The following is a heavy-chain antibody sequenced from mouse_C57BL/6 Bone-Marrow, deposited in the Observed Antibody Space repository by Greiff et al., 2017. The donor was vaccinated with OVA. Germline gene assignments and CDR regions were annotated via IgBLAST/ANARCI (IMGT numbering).Heavy chain of an antibody. Sequence: EVQLQQSGPELAKPGASVKMPCKASGYTFTDYNMDWVKQSHGKSLEWIGDINSNNGGTIYNQKFTGKATLTVDKSSSTAYMELRSLTSEDTAVYYCARGGYYDYDGGAWFAYWGQGTLVTVSA. D-gene: IGHD2-4*01. V-gene: IGHV1-18*01. CDR3: ARGGYYDYDGGAWFAY. J-gene: IGHJ3*01. CDR2: INSNNGGT. CDR1: GYTFTDYN.